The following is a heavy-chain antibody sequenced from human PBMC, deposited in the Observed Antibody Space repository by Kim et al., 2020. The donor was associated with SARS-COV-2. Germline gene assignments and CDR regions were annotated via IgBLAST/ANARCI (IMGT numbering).Heavy chain of an antibody. CDR2: INHSGST. Sequence: SETLSLTCAVYGGSFSGYYWSWIRQPPGKGLEWIGEINHSGSTNYNPSLKSRVTISVDTSKNQFSLKLSSVTAADTAVYYCASSRAPTIFGVVVHYYYYMDVWGKGTTVTVSS. CDR1: GGSFSGYY. V-gene: IGHV4-34*01. CDR3: ASSRAPTIFGVVVHYYYYMDV. D-gene: IGHD3-3*01. J-gene: IGHJ6*03.